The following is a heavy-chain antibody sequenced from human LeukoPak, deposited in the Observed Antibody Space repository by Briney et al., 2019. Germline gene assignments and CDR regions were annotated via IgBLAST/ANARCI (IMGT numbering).Heavy chain of an antibody. CDR3: ARDRAYYYDSSGSDY. D-gene: IGHD3-22*01. J-gene: IGHJ4*02. CDR1: GYTFTSYG. Sequence: GASVKVSCKASGYTFTSYGISWVRQAPGQGLEWMGWISAYNGNTNYAQKLQGRVTMTTDTSTSTAYMELRSLRSGDTAVYYCARDRAYYYDSSGSDYWGQGTLVTVSS. CDR2: ISAYNGNT. V-gene: IGHV1-18*01.